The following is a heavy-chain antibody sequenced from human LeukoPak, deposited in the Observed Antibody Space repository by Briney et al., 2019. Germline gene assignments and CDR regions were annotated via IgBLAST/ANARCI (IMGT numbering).Heavy chain of an antibody. J-gene: IGHJ3*02. CDR3: ARRLHWLGAFDI. Sequence: ASVKVSCKASGYTFTSYDINWVRQATGQGLEWMGWMNPNSGNTGYAQKFQGRVTITRNTSISTAYMELSSLRSEDTAVYYCARRLHWLGAFDIWGQGTMVTVSS. CDR1: GYTFTSYD. CDR2: MNPNSGNT. D-gene: IGHD4-11*01. V-gene: IGHV1-8*03.